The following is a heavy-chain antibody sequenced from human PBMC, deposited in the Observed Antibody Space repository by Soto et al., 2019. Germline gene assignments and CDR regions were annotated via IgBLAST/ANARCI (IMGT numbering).Heavy chain of an antibody. CDR2: ISDYNGNT. Sequence: ASVKVSCKTSGYSFSDYGITWVRQAPGQGLEWMGWISDYNGNTHYAQNLHDRVTMTTDTSTSTAYMELRSLRSDDTAVYYCARDRGDNYGHPQIFDYWGQGTLVTAPQ. CDR1: GYSFSDYG. J-gene: IGHJ4*02. CDR3: ARDRGDNYGHPQIFDY. D-gene: IGHD5-18*01. V-gene: IGHV1-18*01.